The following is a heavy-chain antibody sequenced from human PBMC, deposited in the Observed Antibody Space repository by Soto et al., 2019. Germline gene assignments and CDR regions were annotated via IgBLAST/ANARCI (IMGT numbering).Heavy chain of an antibody. CDR1: GASITRGHYY. CDR3: ALALGPTTGLDY. D-gene: IGHD1-26*01. V-gene: IGHV4-31*04. J-gene: IGHJ4*02. CDR2: IYNSETT. Sequence: QVRLQESGPGLVKPSQTLSQTCTVSGASITRGHYYWTWIRQLPGKGLEWIGSIYNSETTHYTPSLTSRLTISIDTSSNQFSLKLSSVTAADTAIYYCALALGPTTGLDYWGQGTLITVSA.